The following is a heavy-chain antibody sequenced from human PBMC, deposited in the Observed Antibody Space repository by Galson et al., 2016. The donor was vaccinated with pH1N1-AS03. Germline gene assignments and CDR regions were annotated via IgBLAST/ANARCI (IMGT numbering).Heavy chain of an antibody. J-gene: IGHJ4*02. V-gene: IGHV3-74*01. CDR3: ARDGDGTTDPDS. D-gene: IGHD1-1*01. CDR1: GFSFSSYW. Sequence: SLRLSCAASGFSFSSYWMHWVRQAPGKGLVWVSYINYDGSSATYADSVKGRFTISRDNAKNTLYLQMNSLTAEDTAVYFCARDGDGTTDPDSWGQGTLVTVSS. CDR2: INYDGSSA.